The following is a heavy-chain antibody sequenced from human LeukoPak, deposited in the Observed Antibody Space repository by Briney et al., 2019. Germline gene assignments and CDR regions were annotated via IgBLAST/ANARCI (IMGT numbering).Heavy chain of an antibody. D-gene: IGHD6-13*01. Sequence: ETLSLTCXVSGGSISSYYWSWIRQPQGKGLEWIGYIYYSGSTNYNPSLKSRVTISVDTSKNQFSLKLSSVTAADTAVYYCARGAGSVDYWGQGTLVTVSS. CDR1: GGSISSYY. CDR3: ARGAGSVDY. CDR2: IYYSGST. V-gene: IGHV4-59*01. J-gene: IGHJ4*02.